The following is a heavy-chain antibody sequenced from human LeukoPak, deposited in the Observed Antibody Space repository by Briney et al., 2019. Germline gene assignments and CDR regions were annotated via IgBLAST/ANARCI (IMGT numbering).Heavy chain of an antibody. V-gene: IGHV1-69*01. CDR2: IIPLFGTI. D-gene: IGHD5-12*01. J-gene: IGHJ2*01. Sequence: SVKVSCRASGGTFSSYAISWVRQAPGQGLEWMGGIIPLFGTIRFAQKFQGRVTITADESTSTAYMELGSLRSEDTAVYYCARGYSGYDRTYWYFDLWGRGTLATVSS. CDR3: ARGYSGYDRTYWYFDL. CDR1: GGTFSSYA.